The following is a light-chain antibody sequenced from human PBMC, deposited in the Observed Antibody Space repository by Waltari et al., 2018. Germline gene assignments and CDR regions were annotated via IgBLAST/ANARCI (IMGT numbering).Light chain of an antibody. Sequence: FILTQSHSVSESPGRTVTISCSGSGGSFATNYVQWYQQRPGSAPTPMIYADNQGPSGVPELFSGAVDSSANSASLTISGLQTEDEADFYCQSYDGDRSWVFGGGTKLTVL. V-gene: IGLV6-57*02. CDR2: ADN. CDR1: GGSFATNY. J-gene: IGLJ3*02. CDR3: QSYDGDRSWV.